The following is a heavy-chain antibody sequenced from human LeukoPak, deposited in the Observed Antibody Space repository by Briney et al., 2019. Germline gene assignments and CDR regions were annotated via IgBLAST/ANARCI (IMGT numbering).Heavy chain of an antibody. D-gene: IGHD3-10*01. J-gene: IGHJ4*02. V-gene: IGHV3-21*01. Sequence: SGGSLRLSCAASGFTFSSYSMNWVRQAPGKGLEWVSSISSSSSYIYYADSVKGRFTISRDNAKNSLFLQMNSLRAEDTAVYYCARDFRGGGGYWGQGTLVTVSS. CDR3: ARDFRGGGGY. CDR1: GFTFSSYS. CDR2: ISSSSSYI.